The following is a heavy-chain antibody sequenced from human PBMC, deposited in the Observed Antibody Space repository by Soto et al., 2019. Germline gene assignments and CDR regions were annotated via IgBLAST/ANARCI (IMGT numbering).Heavy chain of an antibody. CDR1: GFTFRNFA. Sequence: EVQLLESGGGLVQPGGSLRLSCTASGFTFRNFAMTWVRQAPGKRLEWVSTIGSVGGDTYYADSVKGRFTISGDDSKNTLGLQMNSLRAEDTAIYFCAKDMVNANSVWDPFDIWGQGTMVTVSS. CDR2: IGSVGGDT. CDR3: AKDMVNANSVWDPFDI. V-gene: IGHV3-23*01. D-gene: IGHD2-8*01. J-gene: IGHJ3*02.